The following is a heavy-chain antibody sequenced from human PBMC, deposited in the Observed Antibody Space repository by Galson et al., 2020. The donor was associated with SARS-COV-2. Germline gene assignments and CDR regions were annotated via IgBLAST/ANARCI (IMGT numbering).Heavy chain of an antibody. V-gene: IGHV3-30*04. D-gene: IGHD1-26*01. Sequence: GGSLRLSCAASGFTFSSYAMHWVRQAPGKGLEWVAVISYDGSNKYYADSVKGRFTISRDNSKNTLYLQMNSLRAEDTAVYYCARPRGGSYLNYFDYWGQGTLVTVSS. J-gene: IGHJ4*02. CDR3: ARPRGGSYLNYFDY. CDR1: GFTFSSYA. CDR2: ISYDGSNK.